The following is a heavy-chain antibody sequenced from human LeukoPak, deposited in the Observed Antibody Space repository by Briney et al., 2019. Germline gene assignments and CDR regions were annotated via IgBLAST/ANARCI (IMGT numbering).Heavy chain of an antibody. J-gene: IGHJ6*03. Sequence: GGSLRLSCAASGFSFSSYSMNWVRQAPGKGLEWVSSISSSSSNIYYADSVKGRFTISRDNSKNTLYLQMNSLRAEDTAVYYCAREPFGGYYYYYYMDVWGKGTTVTASS. CDR2: ISSSSSNI. D-gene: IGHD3-16*01. V-gene: IGHV3-21*01. CDR1: GFSFSSYS. CDR3: AREPFGGYYYYYYMDV.